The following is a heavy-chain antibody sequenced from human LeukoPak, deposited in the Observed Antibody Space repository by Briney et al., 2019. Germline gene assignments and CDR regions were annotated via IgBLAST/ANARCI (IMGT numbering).Heavy chain of an antibody. D-gene: IGHD5-18*01. J-gene: IGHJ4*02. V-gene: IGHV3-23*01. CDR3: AIGGYSYGYSPKYSDY. Sequence: GGSLRLSCAASGFTFSSYDMSWVRQAPGKGLEWVSGISGSGGSTYYADSVKGRFTISRDNSKNTLYLQMNSLRADDTAVYYCAIGGYSYGYSPKYSDYWGQGTLVTVSS. CDR2: ISGSGGST. CDR1: GFTFSSYD.